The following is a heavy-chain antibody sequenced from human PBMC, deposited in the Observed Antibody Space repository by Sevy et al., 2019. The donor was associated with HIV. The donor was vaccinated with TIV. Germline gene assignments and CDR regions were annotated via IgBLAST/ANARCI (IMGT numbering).Heavy chain of an antibody. CDR1: GFSFSANW. V-gene: IGHV3-7*01. CDR3: AHETFGRFES. Sequence: GGSLRLSCAASGFSFSANWMNWVRQAPGKGLEWVANIKGDGSDKHYVDSVEGRFTISRDNAKNVLYLQMNSLRVEDTAVYYCAHETFGRFESWGQGPLVTVSS. D-gene: IGHD3-16*01. CDR2: IKGDGSDK. J-gene: IGHJ4*02.